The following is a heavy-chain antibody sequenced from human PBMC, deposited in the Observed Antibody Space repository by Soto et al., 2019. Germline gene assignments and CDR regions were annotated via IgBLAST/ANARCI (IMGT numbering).Heavy chain of an antibody. CDR3: AKRPYSGSYPVWFDP. D-gene: IGHD1-26*01. CDR1: GFTFSSYG. V-gene: IGHV3-30*18. J-gene: IGHJ5*02. Sequence: GGSLRLSCAASGFTFSSYGMHWVRQAPGKGLEWVAVISYDGSNKYYVDSVKGRFTISRDNSKNTLYLQMNSLRAEDTAVYYCAKRPYSGSYPVWFDPWGQGTLVTVSS. CDR2: ISYDGSNK.